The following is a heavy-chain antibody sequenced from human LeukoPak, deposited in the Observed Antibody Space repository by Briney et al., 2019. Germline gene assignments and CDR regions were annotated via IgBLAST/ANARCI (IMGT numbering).Heavy chain of an antibody. V-gene: IGHV4-59*08. CDR3: ARVIGSSWYVRPYYFDY. Sequence: SETLSLTCTVSGGSISSYYWSWIRQPPGKGLEWIGYIYYSGSTNYNPSLKSRVTISVDTSKNQFSLKLSSVTAADTAVYYCARVIGSSWYVRPYYFDYWGQGTLVTVSS. D-gene: IGHD6-13*01. CDR1: GGSISSYY. J-gene: IGHJ4*02. CDR2: IYYSGST.